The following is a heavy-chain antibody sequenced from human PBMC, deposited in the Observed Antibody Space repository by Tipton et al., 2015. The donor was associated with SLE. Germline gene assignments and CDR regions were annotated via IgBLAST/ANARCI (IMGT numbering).Heavy chain of an antibody. V-gene: IGHV4/OR15-8*02. CDR2: IFQNGNT. D-gene: IGHD1-1*01. Sequence: TLSLTCDVSGGSVIGKNWWSWLRQRPGKGPEWIAEIFQNGNTKYNPSLRSRVTISMDKSRNQISLRLTSVTAADTAVYYCARASFFDERSSGMGWFDPWGPGALVTVSS. J-gene: IGHJ5*02. CDR1: GGSVIGKNW. CDR3: ARASFFDERSSGMGWFDP.